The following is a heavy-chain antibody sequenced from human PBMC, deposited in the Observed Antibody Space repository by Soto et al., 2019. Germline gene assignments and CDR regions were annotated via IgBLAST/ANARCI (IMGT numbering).Heavy chain of an antibody. D-gene: IGHD3-10*01. J-gene: IGHJ5*02. CDR2: ISAYNGYT. CDR3: ARVGYYYGSGSYLFDP. CDR1: GYTFTSHS. Sequence: QVQRVQSGAEVKKPGASVKVSCKASGYTFTSHSISWVRRAPGEGLEWVGWISAYNGYTNYAENFQGRVTMTTDASTSTAYMELRSMRSDDTAVYYCARVGYYYGSGSYLFDPWGQGTLVTVSS. V-gene: IGHV1-18*04.